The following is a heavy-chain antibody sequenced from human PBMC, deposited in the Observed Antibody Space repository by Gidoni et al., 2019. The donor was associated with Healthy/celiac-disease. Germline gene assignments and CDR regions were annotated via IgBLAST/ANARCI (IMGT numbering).Heavy chain of an antibody. CDR2: FGTA. Sequence: QVQLVQSGAEVKKPGSSVKVSCKASGGTFSSYAIFGTANYAQKFQGRVTITADESTSTAYMELSSLRSEDTAVYYCARAYGDYRLNNNWFDPWGQGTLVTVSS. CDR1: GGTFSSYA. D-gene: IGHD4-17*01. CDR3: ARAYGDYRLNNNWFDP. V-gene: IGHV1-69*01. J-gene: IGHJ5*02.